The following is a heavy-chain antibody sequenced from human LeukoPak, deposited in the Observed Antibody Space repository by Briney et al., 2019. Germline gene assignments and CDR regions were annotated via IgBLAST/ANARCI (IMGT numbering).Heavy chain of an antibody. J-gene: IGHJ4*02. D-gene: IGHD6-6*01. Sequence: SETLSLTCTVSGGSISSYYWSWIRQPPGKGLEWIGYIYYSGSTNYNPSLKSRVTISVDTSKNQFSLKLSSVTAADTAVYYCARLRALLAARQGFRRYYFDYWGQGTLVTVSS. CDR1: GGSISSYY. CDR2: IYYSGST. CDR3: ARLRALLAARQGFRRYYFDY. V-gene: IGHV4-59*08.